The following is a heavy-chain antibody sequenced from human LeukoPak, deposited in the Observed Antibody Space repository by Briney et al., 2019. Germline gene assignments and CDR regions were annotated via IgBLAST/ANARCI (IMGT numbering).Heavy chain of an antibody. CDR2: IKQDGSAK. D-gene: IGHD3-10*01. CDR3: ARDSAVRGMSMDV. Sequence: GGSLRLSCAASGFTVSSNYMSWVRQAPGKGLEWVANIKQDGSAKYYVDSVKGRVTISRENAKNSLYLQMNSLRVEDTAVYYCARDSAVRGMSMDVWGQGTTVTVSS. V-gene: IGHV3-7*01. CDR1: GFTVSSNY. J-gene: IGHJ6*02.